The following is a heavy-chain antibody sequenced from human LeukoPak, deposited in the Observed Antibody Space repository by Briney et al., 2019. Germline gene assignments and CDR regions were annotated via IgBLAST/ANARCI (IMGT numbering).Heavy chain of an antibody. J-gene: IGHJ6*03. Sequence: PSETLSLTCTVSGGSISSYYWSWIRQPPGKGLEWIGYIYYSGSTNYNPSLKSRVTISVDTSKNQFSLKLSSVTAADTAVYYCARVGFRFLGAMVRGERYYYYMDVWGKGTTVTVSS. CDR3: ARVGFRFLGAMVRGERYYYYMDV. D-gene: IGHD3-10*01. V-gene: IGHV4-59*01. CDR1: GGSISSYY. CDR2: IYYSGST.